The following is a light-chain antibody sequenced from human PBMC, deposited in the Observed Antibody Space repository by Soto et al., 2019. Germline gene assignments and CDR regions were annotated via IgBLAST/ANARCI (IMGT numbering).Light chain of an antibody. CDR3: QQSYTTPPEWT. Sequence: DIQMTQSPSSLSASVGDRVTITCRASQSISNYVNWYQQKPGKAPKLLIYAATTFQSGVPSRFSGSGSGTDFTLTINGLQPEDFATYYCQQSYTTPPEWTFGQGTKVEFK. CDR1: QSISNY. V-gene: IGKV1-39*01. CDR2: AAT. J-gene: IGKJ1*01.